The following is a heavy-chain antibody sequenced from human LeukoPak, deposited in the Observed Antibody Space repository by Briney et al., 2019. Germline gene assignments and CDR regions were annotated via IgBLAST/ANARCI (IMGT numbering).Heavy chain of an antibody. CDR2: ISAYNGNT. Sequence: ASVKVSCKSSGYTFTSYGISWVRQAPGQGLEWMGWISAYNGNTNYAQKLQGRVTMTTDTSTSTAYMELRSLRSDDTAVYYCAKDSMPRHDVSLGFDPWGQGTLVTVSS. V-gene: IGHV1-18*01. CDR3: AKDSMPRHDVSLGFDP. J-gene: IGHJ5*02. CDR1: GYTFTSYG. D-gene: IGHD2/OR15-2a*01.